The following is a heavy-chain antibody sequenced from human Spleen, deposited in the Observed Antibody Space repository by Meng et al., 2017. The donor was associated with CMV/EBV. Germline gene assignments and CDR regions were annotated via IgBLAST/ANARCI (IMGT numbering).Heavy chain of an antibody. J-gene: IGHJ6*02. Sequence: GESLKISCAASGFTFSSYAMSWVRQAPGKGLEWVSAISGSGGSTYYADSVKGRFTISRDNSKNTLYLQMNSLRAEDTAVYYCAKGGGMVRGYYEPEDYYYGMDVWGQGTTVTSP. D-gene: IGHD3-10*01. CDR3: AKGGGMVRGYYEPEDYYYGMDV. V-gene: IGHV3-23*01. CDR2: ISGSGGST. CDR1: GFTFSSYA.